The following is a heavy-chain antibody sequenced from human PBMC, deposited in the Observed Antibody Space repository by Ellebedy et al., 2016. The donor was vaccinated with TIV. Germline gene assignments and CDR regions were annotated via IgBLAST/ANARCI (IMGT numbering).Heavy chain of an antibody. CDR3: VRHGGDDL. CDR2: IGPSDSYT. J-gene: IGHJ4*02. Sequence: GESLKISCQASGFTFSNYWISWVRQMPGTGLEWMGRIGPSDSYTNYSPSFPGHVTMSADMSIHTVYLQWSSLKASDTAMYDCVRHGGDDLWGQGTLVTVSA. CDR1: GFTFSNYW. V-gene: IGHV5-10-1*01. D-gene: IGHD3-16*01.